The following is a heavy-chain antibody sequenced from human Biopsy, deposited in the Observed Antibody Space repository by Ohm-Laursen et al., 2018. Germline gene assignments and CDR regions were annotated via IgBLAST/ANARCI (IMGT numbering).Heavy chain of an antibody. J-gene: IGHJ4*02. D-gene: IGHD6-19*01. CDR3: ARNTGWYGDLYYFDY. Sequence: ATVKISCKASGYSFTSYYMHWVRQAPGQGLEWMGMINPSGPTTSYPQIFQGRVTMTRDTSKSTVYMELSSLRSADTAVYFCARNTGWYGDLYYFDYWGQGTLVTVSS. CDR2: INPSGPTT. V-gene: IGHV1-46*01. CDR1: GYSFTSYY.